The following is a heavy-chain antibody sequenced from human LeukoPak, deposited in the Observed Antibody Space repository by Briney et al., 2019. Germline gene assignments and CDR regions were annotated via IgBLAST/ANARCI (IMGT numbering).Heavy chain of an antibody. Sequence: GGSLRLSCAASGFTYSSYAMSWVRQAPGKGLEWVSAISSSGDNTYYPDSVKGRFTISRDNAQNSLYLQMNSLRAEDSSVYYCARPTTVTTVSADAFDIWGQGTMVTVSS. D-gene: IGHD4-11*01. CDR2: ISSSGDNT. CDR1: GFTYSSYA. V-gene: IGHV3-23*01. J-gene: IGHJ3*02. CDR3: ARPTTVTTVSADAFDI.